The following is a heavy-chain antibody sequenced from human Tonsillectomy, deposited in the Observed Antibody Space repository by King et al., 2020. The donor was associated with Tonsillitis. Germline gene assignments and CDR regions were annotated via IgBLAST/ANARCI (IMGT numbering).Heavy chain of an antibody. D-gene: IGHD5-12*01. J-gene: IGHJ5*02. Sequence: QLQESGPGLVKPSQTLSLTCTVSGGSISSGDYYWSWIRQPPGKGLEWIGYIYYSGSTDYNPSLKSRVTISVDTSKNPFSLKRSSVTAADTAVYYCAKTRGYSEGGWFDTWGQGTLVTVSS. V-gene: IGHV4-30-4*01. CDR2: IYYSGST. CDR3: AKTRGYSEGGWFDT. CDR1: GGSISSGDYY.